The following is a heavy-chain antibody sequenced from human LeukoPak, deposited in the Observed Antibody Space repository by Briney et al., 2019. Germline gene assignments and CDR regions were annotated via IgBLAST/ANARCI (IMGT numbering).Heavy chain of an antibody. J-gene: IGHJ4*02. V-gene: IGHV1-2*02. D-gene: IGHD3-3*01. CDR3: ARVVNRMTSFFLLF. CDR1: GYIFSDYY. Sequence: GASVNVSCKASGYIFSDYYIHWVRQAPGQGPEWMGWINPHSGGTNYAQTFRGRVTITRDTSISTTYMELNRLTSDDTAVYYCARVVNRMTSFFLLFWGQGTLVTVSS. CDR2: INPHSGGT.